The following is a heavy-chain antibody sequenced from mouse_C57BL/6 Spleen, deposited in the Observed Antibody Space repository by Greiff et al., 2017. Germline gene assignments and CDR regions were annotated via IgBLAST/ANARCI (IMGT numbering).Heavy chain of an antibody. V-gene: IGHV5-17*01. J-gene: IGHJ2*01. Sequence: EVQRVESGGGLVKPGGSLKLSCAASGFTFSDYGMHWVRQAPEKGLEWVAYISSGSSTIYYADTVKGRFTISRDNAKNTLFLQMTSLRSEDTAMYYCARKALDGYYAYFDDWGQGTTLTVSS. D-gene: IGHD2-3*01. CDR1: GFTFSDYG. CDR3: ARKALDGYYAYFDD. CDR2: ISSGSSTI.